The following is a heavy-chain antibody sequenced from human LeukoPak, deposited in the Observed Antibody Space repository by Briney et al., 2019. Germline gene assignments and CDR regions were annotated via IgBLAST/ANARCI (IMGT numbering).Heavy chain of an antibody. CDR3: ATDRGWRTSGYYLYYFEY. V-gene: IGHV3-7*01. CDR1: GLIFTNYF. J-gene: IGHJ4*02. CDR2: IKHDGSEK. Sequence: GGSLRLSCAASGLIFTNYFMSWVRQAPGKGLEWVASIKHDGSEKYYVDSVRGRFTISRDNTMNSLYLQMSSLRAEDTAVYYCATDRGWRTSGYYLYYFEYWGQGTLVTFSS. D-gene: IGHD3-3*01.